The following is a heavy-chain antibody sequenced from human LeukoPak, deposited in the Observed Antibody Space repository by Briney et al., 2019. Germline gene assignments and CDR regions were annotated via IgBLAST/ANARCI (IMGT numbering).Heavy chain of an antibody. Sequence: GRSLRLSCAASGFTFSSYAMHWVRQAPGKGLEWVAVISYDGSNKYYADSVKGRFTISRDNSKNKLYLQMNSLRAEDTAVYYCANSERVVAATLDYWGQGTLVTVSS. V-gene: IGHV3-30*04. CDR3: ANSERVVAATLDY. CDR2: ISYDGSNK. CDR1: GFTFSSYA. D-gene: IGHD2-15*01. J-gene: IGHJ4*02.